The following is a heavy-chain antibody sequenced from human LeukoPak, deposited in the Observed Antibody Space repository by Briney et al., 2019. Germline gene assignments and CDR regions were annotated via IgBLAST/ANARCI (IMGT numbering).Heavy chain of an antibody. CDR2: IYTSWST. CDR3: ARGRTTVGY. J-gene: IGHJ4*02. D-gene: IGHD4-23*01. CDR1: VGSICSYY. Sequence: SETLSLTCTVSVGSICSYYWSWLRQPAGKGLEWIERIYTSWSTNYNPPLESLVTMSVDTPKNQFSLKLSSVTAADTALYYCARGRTTVGYWGQGTLVTVSS. V-gene: IGHV4-4*07.